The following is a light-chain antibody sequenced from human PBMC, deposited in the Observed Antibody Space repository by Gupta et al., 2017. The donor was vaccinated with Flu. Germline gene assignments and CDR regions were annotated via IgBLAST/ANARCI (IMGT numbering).Light chain of an antibody. J-gene: IGLJ3*02. CDR1: RSNMGRYR. Sequence: RVTISCAGSRSNMGRYRVNWYQQFPRTAPKLLMQSNNQRPSGVPDRFSGSKSGTSASLAISGLQSEDETDYYCATWDNSLQGWVFGGGTKLTVL. CDR3: ATWDNSLQGWV. V-gene: IGLV1-44*01. CDR2: SNN.